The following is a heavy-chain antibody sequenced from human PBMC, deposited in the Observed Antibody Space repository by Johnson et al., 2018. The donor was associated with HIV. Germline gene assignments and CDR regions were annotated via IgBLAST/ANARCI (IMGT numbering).Heavy chain of an antibody. D-gene: IGHD6-19*01. J-gene: IGHJ3*02. Sequence: QVQLVESGGGVVQPGGSLRLSCAASGFTFSSYGMHWVRQAPGKGLEWVVSISYDGSYKYYADSVRGRITISRDNSKNTLYLQMNSLRAEDTAVYYCARDRHPRAVAGQGGAFDIWGQGTMVTVSS. CDR2: ISYDGSYK. CDR1: GFTFSSYG. V-gene: IGHV3-30*03. CDR3: ARDRHPRAVAGQGGAFDI.